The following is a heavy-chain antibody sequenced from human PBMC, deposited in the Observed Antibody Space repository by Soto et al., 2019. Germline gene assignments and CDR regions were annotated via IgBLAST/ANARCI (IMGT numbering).Heavy chain of an antibody. CDR2: IIPILGVP. J-gene: IGHJ4*02. Sequence: QVQLVQSGAEVKQPGSSVKVSCKASGGTFSTYTISWVRQAPGQGLEWMGRIIPILGVPNYAQKFQGRVTSTADKSTTTAYMHLSSLRSEDTAVYYCARDADGSLFDSWGQGTLVTVSS. V-gene: IGHV1-69*08. D-gene: IGHD6-13*01. CDR1: GGTFSTYT. CDR3: ARDADGSLFDS.